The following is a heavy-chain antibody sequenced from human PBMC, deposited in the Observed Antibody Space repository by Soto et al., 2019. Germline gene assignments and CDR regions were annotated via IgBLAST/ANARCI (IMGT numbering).Heavy chain of an antibody. V-gene: IGHV3-21*04. Sequence: PGGSLRLSCAASGFTFSSYSMNWVRQAPGKGLEWVSSISSSSSYIYYADSVKGRFTISRDNAKNSLYLQMNSLRAEDTAVYYCATGSFTSTGGRIGYHYNAMDVWGQGTTVTVSS. CDR1: GFTFSSYS. CDR2: ISSSSSYI. D-gene: IGHD1-1*01. CDR3: ATGSFTSTGGRIGYHYNAMDV. J-gene: IGHJ6*02.